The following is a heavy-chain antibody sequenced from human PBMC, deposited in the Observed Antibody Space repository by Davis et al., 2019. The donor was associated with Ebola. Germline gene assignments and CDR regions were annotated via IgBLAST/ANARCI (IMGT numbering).Heavy chain of an antibody. V-gene: IGHV3-48*04. CDR2: ISSSSSTI. CDR3: ARDPTRTYYDFWSGSSDYYYGMDV. CDR1: RFTFSSYS. D-gene: IGHD3-3*01. J-gene: IGHJ6*02. Sequence: PGGSLRLSCAASRFTFSSYSMNWVRQAPGKGLEWVSYISSSSSTIYYADSVKGRFTISRDNAKNSLYLQMNSLRAEDTAVYYCARDPTRTYYDFWSGSSDYYYGMDVWGQGTTVTVSS.